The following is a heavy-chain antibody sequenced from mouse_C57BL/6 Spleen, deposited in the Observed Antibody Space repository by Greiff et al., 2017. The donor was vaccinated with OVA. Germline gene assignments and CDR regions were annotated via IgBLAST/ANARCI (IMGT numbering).Heavy chain of an antibody. V-gene: IGHV1-55*01. CDR1: GYTFTSYW. Sequence: QVHVKQPGAELVKPGASVKMSCKASGYTFTSYWITWVKQRPGQGLEWIGDIYPGSGSTNYNEKFKSKATLTVDTSSSTAYMQLSSLTSEDSAVYYCARRGNYYSSSFAMDYWGQGTSVTVSS. CDR3: ARRGNYYSSSFAMDY. D-gene: IGHD1-1*01. J-gene: IGHJ4*01. CDR2: IYPGSGST.